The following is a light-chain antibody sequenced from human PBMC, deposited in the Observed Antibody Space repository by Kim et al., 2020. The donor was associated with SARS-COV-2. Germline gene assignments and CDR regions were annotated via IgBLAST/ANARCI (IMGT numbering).Light chain of an antibody. V-gene: IGKV3-20*01. CDR3: QQYGSSPRT. Sequence: SPGARATRSCRASQSVSSSYLAWYQHKPGQAPRLLIYGASSRATGIPDRFSGSGSGTDFTLTISRLEPEDFAVYYCQQYGSSPRTFGQGTKVDIK. J-gene: IGKJ1*01. CDR2: GAS. CDR1: QSVSSSY.